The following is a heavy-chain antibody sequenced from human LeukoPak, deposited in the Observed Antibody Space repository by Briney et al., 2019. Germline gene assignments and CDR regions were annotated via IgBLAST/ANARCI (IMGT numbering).Heavy chain of an antibody. D-gene: IGHD5-18*01. CDR2: ISWNSGSI. V-gene: IGHV3-9*01. CDR1: GFTFDDYA. CDR3: AKDSGYSYGYGFDY. J-gene: IGHJ4*02. Sequence: PGRSLRLSCAASGFTFDDYAMHWVRQAPGKGLEWVSGISWNSGSIGYADSVKGRLTISRDNAKNSLYLQMNSLRAEDTALYYCAKDSGYSYGYGFDYWGQGTLVTVSS.